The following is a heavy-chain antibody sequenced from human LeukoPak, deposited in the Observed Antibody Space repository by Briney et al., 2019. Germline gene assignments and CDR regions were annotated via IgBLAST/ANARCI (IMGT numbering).Heavy chain of an antibody. CDR3: AREFTIFGVVIQRYDAFGI. Sequence: GGSLRLSCAASGFTFSNYAMHWDRQAPGKGLEWVAVMSNDGSIKKYANSVKGRFTISRDNSKNTLYLQMDSLRAEDTAVYYCAREFTIFGVVIQRYDAFGIWGQGTMVTVSS. J-gene: IGHJ3*02. D-gene: IGHD3-3*01. CDR1: GFTFSNYA. V-gene: IGHV3-30-3*01. CDR2: MSNDGSIK.